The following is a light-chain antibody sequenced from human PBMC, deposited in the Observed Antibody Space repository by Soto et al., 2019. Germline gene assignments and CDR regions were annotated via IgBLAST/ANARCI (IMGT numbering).Light chain of an antibody. CDR3: VAWDDNLDAHV. J-gene: IGLJ1*01. CDR2: VND. V-gene: IGLV1-44*01. Sequence: QSVLTQPPSASGAPGQRGTISCFGGRSNMGTNTVGWYQQLPGAAPKVLIYVNDKRPSGVPDRFSGSNSGTSASLTISGLQSEDEADYYCVAWDDNLDAHVFGTGTKSPS. CDR1: RSNMGTNT.